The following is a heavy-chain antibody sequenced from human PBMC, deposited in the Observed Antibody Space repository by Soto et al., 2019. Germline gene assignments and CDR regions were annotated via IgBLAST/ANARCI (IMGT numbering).Heavy chain of an antibody. D-gene: IGHD2-8*01. CDR3: ATMGHCSNGVCSYYYYGMDV. J-gene: IGHJ6*02. V-gene: IGHV3-15*07. CDR2: IKSKIDGGTS. Sequence: LRLSCGASGFTFSHAWMNWVRQAPGKGLEWVGRIKSKIDGGTSDYAAPVKGRFSISRDDSKDTLFLQMNSLKTEDTAVYFCATMGHCSNGVCSYYYYGMDVWGLGTTVTVSS. CDR1: GFTFSHAW.